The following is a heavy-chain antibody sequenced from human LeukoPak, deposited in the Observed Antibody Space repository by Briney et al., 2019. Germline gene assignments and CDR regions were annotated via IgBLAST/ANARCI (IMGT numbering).Heavy chain of an antibody. J-gene: IGHJ4*02. CDR2: INHRGRT. CDR3: ARAGDSSGYSDY. V-gene: IGHV4-34*01. CDR1: GGSFSGYY. D-gene: IGHD3-22*01. Sequence: PSETLSLTCAVYGGSFSGYYWSWIRQPPGKGLEWIGEINHRGRTNYNPSLKSRVTISVDTSKNQFSLELSSVTAADTAVYYCARAGDSSGYSDYWGQGILVTVSS.